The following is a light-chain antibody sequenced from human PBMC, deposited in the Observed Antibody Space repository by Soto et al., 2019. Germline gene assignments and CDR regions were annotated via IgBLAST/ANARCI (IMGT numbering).Light chain of an antibody. J-gene: IGLJ2*01. CDR1: SGLSNYA. Sequence: QLVLTQSPSDSASLGASVKLTCTLSSGLSNYAIAWHQQQPEKGPRFLMKVNSDGSHTKGDGIPDRFSGSSSGAERYLTISSLQSEDEADYYCQTWGTGIRVVFGGGTQLTVL. CDR2: VNSDGSH. CDR3: QTWGTGIRVV. V-gene: IGLV4-69*02.